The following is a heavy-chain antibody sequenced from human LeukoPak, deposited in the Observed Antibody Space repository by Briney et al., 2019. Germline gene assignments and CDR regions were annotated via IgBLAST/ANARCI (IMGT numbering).Heavy chain of an antibody. CDR1: GFTVSSNY. V-gene: IGHV3-53*01. J-gene: IGHJ4*02. Sequence: PGGSLRLSCAASGFTVSSNYMSWVRQAPGKGLEWVSVIYSGGNTYYADSVKGRFTISRDNSKNTLYLQMNSLRAEDTAVYYCASHYPSHIAAAGYFDYWGQGTLVTVSS. D-gene: IGHD6-13*01. CDR3: ASHYPSHIAAAGYFDY. CDR2: IYSGGNT.